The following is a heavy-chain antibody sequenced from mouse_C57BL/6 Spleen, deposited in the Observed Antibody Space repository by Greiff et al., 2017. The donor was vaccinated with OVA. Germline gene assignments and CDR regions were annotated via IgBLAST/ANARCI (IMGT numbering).Heavy chain of an antibody. Sequence: QVQLKQPGTELVKPGASVKLSCKASGYTFTSYWMHWVKQRPGQGLEWIGNINPSNGGTNYNEKLKSKATLTVDKSSRTAYMQLSSLTSADSAFYDCARSVDGSSYWYFDVWGTGTTVTVSS. CDR3: ARSVDGSSYWYFDV. CDR1: GYTFTSYW. J-gene: IGHJ1*03. V-gene: IGHV1-53*01. D-gene: IGHD1-1*01. CDR2: INPSNGGT.